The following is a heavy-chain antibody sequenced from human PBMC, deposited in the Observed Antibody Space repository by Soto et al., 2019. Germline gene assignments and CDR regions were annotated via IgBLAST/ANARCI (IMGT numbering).Heavy chain of an antibody. D-gene: IGHD1-26*01. Sequence: QVQLVQSGAEVKKSGASVKVSCKASGYTFTDYYMHWVRQAPGQGLEWMGWINPNSGGTNYAQKFKGWVTMPRETSISTAYMELSRLRSDDTAVYYGARGGAGATDFDYWGQGTLVTVSS. CDR2: INPNSGGT. CDR1: GYTFTDYY. J-gene: IGHJ4*02. CDR3: ARGGAGATDFDY. V-gene: IGHV1-2*04.